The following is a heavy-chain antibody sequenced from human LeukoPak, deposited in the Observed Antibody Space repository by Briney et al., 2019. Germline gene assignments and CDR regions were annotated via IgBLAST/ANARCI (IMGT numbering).Heavy chain of an antibody. CDR2: IIPIFGTA. V-gene: IGHV1-69*05. CDR1: GGTFSSYA. Sequence: GASVKVSCKASGGTFSSYAISWVRQAPGQGLEWMGGIIPIFGTANYAQKFQGRVTITTDESTSTAYMELSSLRSEDTAVYYCATDSRTWLSSWKDWGQGTLVTVSS. CDR3: ATDSRTWLSSWKD. D-gene: IGHD6-13*01. J-gene: IGHJ4*02.